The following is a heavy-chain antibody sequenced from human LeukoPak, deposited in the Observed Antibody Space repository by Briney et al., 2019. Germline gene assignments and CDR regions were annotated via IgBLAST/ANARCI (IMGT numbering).Heavy chain of an antibody. J-gene: IGHJ4*02. CDR3: ARGKRYYFDY. CDR1: GFTFSSYV. D-gene: IGHD1-14*01. CDR2: ISSSGSNI. V-gene: IGHV3-48*03. Sequence: GGSLRLSCAASGFTFSSYVMNWVRQAPGKGLEWVSYISSSGSNIYYADSVKGRFTISRDNAKNSLYLQMNSLRAEETAVYYCARGKRYYFDYWGQGTLVTVSS.